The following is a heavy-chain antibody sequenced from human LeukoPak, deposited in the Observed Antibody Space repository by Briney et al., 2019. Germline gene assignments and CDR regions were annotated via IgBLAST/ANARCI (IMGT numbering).Heavy chain of an antibody. CDR2: INHSGST. V-gene: IGHV4-34*01. J-gene: IGHJ4*02. Sequence: SETLSLTCAVYGGSFSGYYWSWIRQPPGKGLEWIGEINHSGSTNYNPSLKSRVTISVDTSKNQFSLKLSSVTAADTAVYYCARGRTLWFRELHLFNYFDYWGQGTLVTVSS. CDR3: ARGRTLWFRELHLFNYFDY. D-gene: IGHD3-10*01. CDR1: GGSFSGYY.